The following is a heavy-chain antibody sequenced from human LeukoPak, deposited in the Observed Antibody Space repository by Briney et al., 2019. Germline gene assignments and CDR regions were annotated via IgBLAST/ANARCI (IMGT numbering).Heavy chain of an antibody. CDR1: GFNFRSYE. D-gene: IGHD2-15*01. Sequence: GGSLRLSCVASGFNFRSYEMNWVRQAPGKGLEWVSYITTSGSTIYYADSVKGRFTISRDNAKNSLYLQMNSLRAEDTAVYYCATKYCSGGSCYHYWYFDLWGRGTLVTVSS. CDR2: ITTSGSTI. V-gene: IGHV3-48*03. CDR3: ATKYCSGGSCYHYWYFDL. J-gene: IGHJ2*01.